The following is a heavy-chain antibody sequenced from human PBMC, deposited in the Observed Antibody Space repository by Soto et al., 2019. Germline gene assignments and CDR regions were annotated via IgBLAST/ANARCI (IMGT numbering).Heavy chain of an antibody. J-gene: IGHJ4*02. CDR3: ARVPYYYDSSGYYLDY. CDR2: INAGNGNT. CDR1: GYTFTSYA. Sequence: ASVKVSCKASGYTFTSYAMHWVRQAPGQRLEWMGWINAGNGNTKYSQKFQGRVTITRDTSASTAYMELNSLRAEDTAVYYCARVPYYYDSSGYYLDYWGQGTLVTVPS. V-gene: IGHV1-3*01. D-gene: IGHD3-22*01.